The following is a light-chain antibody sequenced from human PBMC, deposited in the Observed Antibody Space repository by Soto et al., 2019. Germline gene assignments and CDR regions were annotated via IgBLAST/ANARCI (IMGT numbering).Light chain of an antibody. Sequence: SYELTQPPSVSVSPGPTASITCSGDKLGDKYACWYQQKPGQSPVLVIYQDSKRPSGIPERFSGSNSGNTATLTISGTQAMDEADYYCQAWDSSTGGVFGTGTKVTVL. CDR3: QAWDSSTGGV. CDR1: KLGDKY. CDR2: QDS. J-gene: IGLJ1*01. V-gene: IGLV3-1*01.